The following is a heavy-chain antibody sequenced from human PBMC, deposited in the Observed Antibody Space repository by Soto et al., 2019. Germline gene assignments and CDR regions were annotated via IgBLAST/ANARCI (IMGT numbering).Heavy chain of an antibody. J-gene: IGHJ4*02. CDR3: ARPTSTGTTSGYYFDY. D-gene: IGHD1-7*01. CDR2: IIPILDIT. V-gene: IGHV1-69*02. CDR1: GGTFSSYP. Sequence: QVQLVQSGAEVKKPGSSVKVSCKASGGTFSSYPISWVRQAPGQGLEWMGRIIPILDITDYAQRFQGIVTITADKSTSTAYMELSSLSSDDTAVYYCARPTSTGTTSGYYFDYWGQGTLVTVSS.